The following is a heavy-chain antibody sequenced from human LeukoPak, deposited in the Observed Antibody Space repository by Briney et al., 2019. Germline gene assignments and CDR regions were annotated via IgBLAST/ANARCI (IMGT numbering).Heavy chain of an antibody. CDR1: GYTFRGNY. D-gene: IGHD4-11*01. CDR2: IDANNGDT. Sequence: ASVKISCKASGYTFRGNYIHWLRQAPGQGLEWMGWIDANNGDTKSAQKFQGRVTMSRDTSISTAYMDLSSLSPDDAAVYYCARDLSSVTLYFFDYWGQGTLVTVSS. CDR3: ARDLSSVTLYFFDY. J-gene: IGHJ4*02. V-gene: IGHV1-2*02.